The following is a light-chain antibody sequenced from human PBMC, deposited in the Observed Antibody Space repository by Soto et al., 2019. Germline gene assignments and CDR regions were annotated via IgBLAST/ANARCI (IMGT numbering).Light chain of an antibody. CDR3: QQYDSYPYT. CDR2: GAS. J-gene: IGKJ2*01. Sequence: DIQMTQSPSTLSASVGDRVTIKCRASQNIGNWLAWYQQRPGKAPNLLIYGASSLQTGVPTRCSGSGFGTEVTLIISSLQPDDFATYHCQQYDSYPYTFGQGTKLEIK. CDR1: QNIGNW. V-gene: IGKV1-5*01.